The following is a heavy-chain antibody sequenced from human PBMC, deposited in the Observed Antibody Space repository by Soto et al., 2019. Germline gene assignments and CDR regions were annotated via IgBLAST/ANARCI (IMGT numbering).Heavy chain of an antibody. J-gene: IGHJ6*02. V-gene: IGHV4-59*08. CDR1: GGSISSYY. CDR3: ARLTYSGMPGDYYGMDV. CDR2: IYYSGSA. D-gene: IGHD1-26*01. Sequence: QVQLQESGPGLVKPSETLSLTCIISGGSISSYYWTWIRQPPGKGLEWIGYIYYSGSAIYNPALNSRVTISLATSKTQCSRRLSSGTAADTGVYYCARLTYSGMPGDYYGMDVWGQGTTVTVSS.